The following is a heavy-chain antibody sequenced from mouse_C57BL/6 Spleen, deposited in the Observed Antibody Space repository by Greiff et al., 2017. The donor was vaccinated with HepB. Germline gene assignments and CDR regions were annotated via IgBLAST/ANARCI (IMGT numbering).Heavy chain of an antibody. Sequence: QVQLQQSGAELVRPGASVTLSCKASGYTFTDYEMHWVKQSPVHGLEWIGAIDPETGGTAYNQQFKVKSPLTADKSSSTAYMGLRSLASEDSAVYYCTNGGYYFAYWGQGTLVTVSA. J-gene: IGHJ3*01. D-gene: IGHD2-3*01. CDR1: GYTFTDYE. V-gene: IGHV1-15*01. CDR3: TNGGYYFAY. CDR2: IDPETGGT.